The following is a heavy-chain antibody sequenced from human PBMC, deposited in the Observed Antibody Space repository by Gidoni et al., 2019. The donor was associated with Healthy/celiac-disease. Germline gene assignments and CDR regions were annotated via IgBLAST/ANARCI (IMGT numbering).Heavy chain of an antibody. Sequence: EVQLLESGVGLVQPGGSLRLSCAASGFTFSSYAMSWVRQAPGKGLEWVSAISGSGGSTYYADSVKGRFTISRDNSKNTRYMQMNSLRAEDTAVYYCAKGRGSGWYYNYWGQGTLVTVSS. CDR1: GFTFSSYA. J-gene: IGHJ4*02. V-gene: IGHV3-23*01. D-gene: IGHD6-19*01. CDR3: AKGRGSGWYYNY. CDR2: ISGSGGST.